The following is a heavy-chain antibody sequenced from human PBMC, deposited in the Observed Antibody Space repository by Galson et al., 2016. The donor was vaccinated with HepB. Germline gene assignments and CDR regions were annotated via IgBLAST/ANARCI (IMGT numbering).Heavy chain of an antibody. D-gene: IGHD3-9*01. CDR2: ISYDGRNK. CDR3: ARGLLYFDWYQLEGYGMDV. Sequence: SLRLSCAASGFTFSSYGMHWVRQAPGKGLEWVAVISYDGRNKYYTDSVKGRFTISRDNGKNSLYLQMNSLRAEDTAVYYCARGLLYFDWYQLEGYGMDVWGQGSTVTVSS. J-gene: IGHJ6*02. CDR1: GFTFSSYG. V-gene: IGHV3-30*03.